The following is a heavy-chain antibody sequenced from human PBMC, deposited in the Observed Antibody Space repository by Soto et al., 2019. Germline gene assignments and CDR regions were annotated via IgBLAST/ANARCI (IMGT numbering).Heavy chain of an antibody. CDR3: ARDHRDSGYDSGAYYYYGMDV. D-gene: IGHD5-12*01. CDR1: GYTFTSYG. CDR2: ISAYNGNT. Sequence: ASVKVSCKASGYTFTSYGISWVRQAPGQGLEWMGWISAYNGNTNYAQKLQGRVTMTTDTSTSTAYMELRSLRSDDTAVYYCARDHRDSGYDSGAYYYYGMDVWGQGTTVTVSS. J-gene: IGHJ6*02. V-gene: IGHV1-18*01.